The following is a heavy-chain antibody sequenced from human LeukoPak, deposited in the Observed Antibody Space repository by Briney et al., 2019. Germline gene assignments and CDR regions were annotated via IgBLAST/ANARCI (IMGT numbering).Heavy chain of an antibody. Sequence: GESLKISCKGSGYSFTSYWIGWVRQMPGKGLEWMGIIYPGDSDTRYSPSFQGQVTISADKSISTAYLQWSSLKASDTAMYYCARDMVRGVRTYGMDVWGQGTTVTVSS. CDR1: GYSFTSYW. J-gene: IGHJ6*02. D-gene: IGHD3-10*01. CDR2: IYPGDSDT. V-gene: IGHV5-51*01. CDR3: ARDMVRGVRTYGMDV.